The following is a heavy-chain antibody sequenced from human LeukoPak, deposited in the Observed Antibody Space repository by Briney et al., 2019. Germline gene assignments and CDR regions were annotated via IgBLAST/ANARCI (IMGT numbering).Heavy chain of an antibody. CDR3: AIGNYGMDV. J-gene: IGHJ6*02. Sequence: GGSLRFSCAASGFTFRSIWMYWVRHAPGKGLKWVSRINADGRATSRADAVKGRFTISRDNAKNTLYLQLNSLRAEDTAVYDCAIGNYGMDVWGQGATVIVSS. V-gene: IGHV3-74*01. CDR1: GFTFRSIW. CDR2: INADGRAT.